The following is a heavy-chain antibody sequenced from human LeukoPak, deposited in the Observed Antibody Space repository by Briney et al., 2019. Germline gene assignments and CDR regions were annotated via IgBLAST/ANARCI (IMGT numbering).Heavy chain of an antibody. CDR2: IYSGGST. CDR1: GFTVSSNY. D-gene: IGHD3-16*02. V-gene: IGHV3-66*01. J-gene: IGHJ3*02. CDR3: AREGWSYRYLGNSAQDAFDI. Sequence: GGSLRLSCAASGFTVSSNYMSWVRQAPGKGLEWVSVIYSGGSTYYADSVKGRFTISRDNSKNTLYLQMNSLRAEDTAVYYCAREGWSYRYLGNSAQDAFDIWGQGTMVTVSS.